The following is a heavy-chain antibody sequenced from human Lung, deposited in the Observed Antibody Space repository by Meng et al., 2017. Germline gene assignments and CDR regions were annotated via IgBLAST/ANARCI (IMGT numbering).Heavy chain of an antibody. Sequence: VQLQHWGAGLLKPSETLSLTCAVYGGSFSGYYWSWIRQPPGKGLEWIGEIIDSGSTNYNPSLKSRVTISVDTSKNQFSLRVTSVTAADRAVYYCVRRTYSSGWYLDYWGQGTLVTAS. D-gene: IGHD6-19*01. CDR2: IIDSGST. J-gene: IGHJ4*02. V-gene: IGHV4-34*12. CDR3: VRRTYSSGWYLDY. CDR1: GGSFSGYY.